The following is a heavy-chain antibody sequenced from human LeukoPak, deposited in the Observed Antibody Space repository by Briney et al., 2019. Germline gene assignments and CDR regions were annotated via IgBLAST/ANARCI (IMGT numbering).Heavy chain of an antibody. V-gene: IGHV3-30*04. CDR3: ARTATVTTAFDY. D-gene: IGHD4-17*01. CDR2: ISYVGSNK. Sequence: GGSLRLSCAASGFTFSSYAMHWVRQAPGKGLEWVAVISYVGSNKYYADSVKGRFTISRDNSKNTLYLQMNSLRAEDTAVYYCARTATVTTAFDYWGQGTLVTVSS. J-gene: IGHJ4*02. CDR1: GFTFSSYA.